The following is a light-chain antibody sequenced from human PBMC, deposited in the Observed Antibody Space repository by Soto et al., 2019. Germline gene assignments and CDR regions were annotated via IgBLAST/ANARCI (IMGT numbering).Light chain of an antibody. V-gene: IGKV3-15*01. CDR1: QSVSGN. Sequence: EIVMTQSPATLSVSPVERATLSCRASQSVSGNLAWYQQKPGQAPRLLIYAASTRATGIPARFSGSGSGTEFTLTISSRQSEDFAVYYCQQYNNWPPITFGPGTKVDIK. J-gene: IGKJ3*01. CDR3: QQYNNWPPIT. CDR2: AAS.